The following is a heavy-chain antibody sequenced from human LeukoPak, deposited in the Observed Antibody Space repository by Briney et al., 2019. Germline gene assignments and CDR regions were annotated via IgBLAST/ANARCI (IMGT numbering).Heavy chain of an antibody. V-gene: IGHV3-23*01. Sequence: PGVSLRLSCAASGFTFSTYAMNWVRQAPGQGLEWVSGISGSGDNTYYADPVRGRFTISRDKSKSTVYLQMNSLGVEDTAIYYCARGRKLGAPTYFFDYWGQGTLVTVSS. J-gene: IGHJ4*02. CDR1: GFTFSTYA. D-gene: IGHD1-26*01. CDR2: ISGSGDNT. CDR3: ARGRKLGAPTYFFDY.